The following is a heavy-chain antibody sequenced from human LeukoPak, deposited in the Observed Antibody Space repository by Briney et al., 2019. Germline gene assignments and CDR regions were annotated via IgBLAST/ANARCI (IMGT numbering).Heavy chain of an antibody. CDR1: GDSVSSNSAA. CDR2: TYYRSKWYN. CDR3: ARKSGASTLFDY. D-gene: IGHD3-10*01. J-gene: IGHJ4*02. Sequence: PSQTLSLTCAISGDSVSSNSAAWNWIRQSQSRGLEWLGRTYYRSKWYNDYAVSVKGRITINPDTSKNQFSLQLNSVTPEDTAFDYRARKSGASTLFDYWGQGTLVTVSS. V-gene: IGHV6-1*01.